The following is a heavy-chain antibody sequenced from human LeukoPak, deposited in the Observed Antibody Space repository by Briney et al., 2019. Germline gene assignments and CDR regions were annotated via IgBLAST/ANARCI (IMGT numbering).Heavy chain of an antibody. CDR3: ARAPKFRLVGVPKGPFDP. CDR1: GFPFSDYY. V-gene: IGHV3-11*01. J-gene: IGHJ5*02. D-gene: IGHD1-26*01. Sequence: GSLLLSCAASGFPFSDYYMSWIRHAPGKVLEWVSYISSSGTTIYYAASVKGRFTISRDNAKNSLYLQMNSLRAEDTAVYYCARAPKFRLVGVPKGPFDPWGQGTLVTVSS. CDR2: ISSSGTTI.